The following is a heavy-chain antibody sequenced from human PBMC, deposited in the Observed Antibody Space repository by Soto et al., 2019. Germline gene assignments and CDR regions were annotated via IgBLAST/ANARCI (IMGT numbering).Heavy chain of an antibody. CDR1: GGSISSGGYS. Sequence: QLQLQESGSGLVKPSQTLSLTCAVSGGSISSGGYSWSWIRQPPGKGLEWIGYIYHSGSTYYNPSLKSRVTISVDRSKNQFYLKLSSVTAADTAVYFCATSNSGSYSGFDYWGQGTLVTVSS. V-gene: IGHV4-30-2*01. CDR3: ATSNSGSYSGFDY. D-gene: IGHD1-26*01. CDR2: IYHSGST. J-gene: IGHJ4*02.